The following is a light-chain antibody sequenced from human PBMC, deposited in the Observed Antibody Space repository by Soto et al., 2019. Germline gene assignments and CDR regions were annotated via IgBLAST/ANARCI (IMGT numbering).Light chain of an antibody. CDR2: GAS. V-gene: IGKV3-20*01. J-gene: IGKJ1*01. CDR3: QQYGGSPRK. CDR1: QYVSSGY. Sequence: EIVLTQSPGTLSLSPGERATLSCRASQYVSSGYLAWYQQKPSQAPRLLIYGASSRATGIPDRFSGSGSGTDFTLTISRLEPEDFAVYYCQQYGGSPRKFGQGTKVDIK.